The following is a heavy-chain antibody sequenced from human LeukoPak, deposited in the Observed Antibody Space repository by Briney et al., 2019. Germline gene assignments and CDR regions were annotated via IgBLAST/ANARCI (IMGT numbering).Heavy chain of an antibody. J-gene: IGHJ5*02. V-gene: IGHV1-2*02. Sequence: ASVKVSCRASGYTFSDFYIHWVRQAPGQGPEWMGWINPNGGGTNYAQKFQGRVTMTRDTSISTAYMELNRVRTDDAAIYYCARAPFCDSTSCYTGHNWFDPWGQGTLVTVSS. CDR2: INPNGGGT. CDR3: ARAPFCDSTSCYTGHNWFDP. D-gene: IGHD2-2*02. CDR1: GYTFSDFY.